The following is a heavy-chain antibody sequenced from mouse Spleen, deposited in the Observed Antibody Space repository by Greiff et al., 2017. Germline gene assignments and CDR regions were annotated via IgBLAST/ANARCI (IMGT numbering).Heavy chain of an antibody. CDR2: ISYDGSN. V-gene: IGHV3-6*01. CDR3: ARALLWNNY. Sequence: EVKLQESGPGLVKPSQSLSLTCSVTGYSITSGYYWNWIRQFPGNKLEWMGYISYDGSNNYNPSLKNRISITRDTSKNQFFLKLNSVTTEDTATYYCARALLWNNYWGQGTTLTVSS. CDR1: GYSITSGYY. D-gene: IGHD1-1*02. J-gene: IGHJ2*01.